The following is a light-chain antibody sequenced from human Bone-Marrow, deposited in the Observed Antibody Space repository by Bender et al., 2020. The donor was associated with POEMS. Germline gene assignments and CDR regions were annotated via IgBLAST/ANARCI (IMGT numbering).Light chain of an antibody. CDR2: GYN. CDR3: RSYERCNNFV. J-gene: IGLJ2*01. V-gene: IGLV1-40*01. Sequence: QSVLTQPPSVSGAPGQRVTISCTGSSSNTGSGYDINWYQHLPGTAPKLLIYGYNNRPSGVPDRFSGAKSGNTASLTVSRLQAEDEAEYYCRSYERCNNFVFGGGTKVTVL. CDR1: SSNTGSGYD.